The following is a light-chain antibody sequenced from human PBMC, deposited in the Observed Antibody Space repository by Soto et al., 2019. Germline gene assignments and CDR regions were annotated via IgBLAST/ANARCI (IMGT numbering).Light chain of an antibody. V-gene: IGKV3-15*01. Sequence: EIVMTQSPATLSVSPGERATLSCRASQSVSNNLAWYQQKPGQTPRLLIYGASTRATGIQVRFSGSGSGTEFTLTISSLQSEDFAVYYCQQYNNWPPVTFGQGTKLEIK. CDR1: QSVSNN. CDR3: QQYNNWPPVT. J-gene: IGKJ2*01. CDR2: GAS.